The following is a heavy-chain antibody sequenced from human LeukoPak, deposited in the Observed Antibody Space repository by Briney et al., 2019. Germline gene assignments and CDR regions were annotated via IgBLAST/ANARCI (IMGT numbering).Heavy chain of an antibody. Sequence: SVKVSCKASGGTFSSYAISWVRQAPGQGLEWMGGIIPIFGTANYAQKFQGRVTITTDESTSTAFMELSSLRSEDTAVYYCARDQRDIVVVPAAIAEQLDAFDIWGQGTMVTVSS. V-gene: IGHV1-69*05. D-gene: IGHD2-2*01. CDR3: ARDQRDIVVVPAAIAEQLDAFDI. CDR1: GGTFSSYA. J-gene: IGHJ3*02. CDR2: IIPIFGTA.